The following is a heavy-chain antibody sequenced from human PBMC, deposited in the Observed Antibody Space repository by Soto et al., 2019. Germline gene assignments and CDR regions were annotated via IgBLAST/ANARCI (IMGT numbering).Heavy chain of an antibody. D-gene: IGHD4-17*01. CDR1: GDSTSRGGYY. CDR3: ARGAADYGDAFDI. CDR2: IYWCGNT. J-gene: IGHJ3*02. V-gene: IGHV4-31*03. Sequence: QVRLQESGPGLVKPSQTLSLTCRVSGDSTSRGGYYWSWIRPHPGQGLEWIVYIYWCGNTYFNPSLKSRVSISRGTSSNQFSLNLDSVTAADTAVYYCARGAADYGDAFDIWGQGTTVTVAS.